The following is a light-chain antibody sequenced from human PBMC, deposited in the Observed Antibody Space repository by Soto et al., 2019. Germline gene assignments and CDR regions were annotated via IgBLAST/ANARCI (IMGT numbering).Light chain of an antibody. J-gene: IGLJ1*01. V-gene: IGLV2-14*03. CDR2: DVS. Sequence: QSALTQPASVSGSPGQSITISCTGARTDVDGYDYVSWYQQHPGQAPKLMIYDVSKRPSGVSNRLSGSKSGDTASLTFSGLQAEDEADYYCNSYTSSSTYVFGTGTKVTVL. CDR1: RTDVDGYDY. CDR3: NSYTSSSTYV.